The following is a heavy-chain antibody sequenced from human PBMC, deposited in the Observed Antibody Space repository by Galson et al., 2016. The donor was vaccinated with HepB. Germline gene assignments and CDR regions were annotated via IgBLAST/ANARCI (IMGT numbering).Heavy chain of an antibody. Sequence: SVKVSCKASGYHFLNYGISWVRQAPGQGLEWMGWISTYSGNTKSAPNLQDRVSMTADTSTGTGYMELRSLTSADTAVYFCATYNVSLGDYNAFDFWGQGTLVTVSS. CDR3: ATYNVSLGDYNAFDF. CDR2: ISTYSGNT. CDR1: GYHFLNYG. D-gene: IGHD5/OR15-5a*01. V-gene: IGHV1-18*01. J-gene: IGHJ4*02.